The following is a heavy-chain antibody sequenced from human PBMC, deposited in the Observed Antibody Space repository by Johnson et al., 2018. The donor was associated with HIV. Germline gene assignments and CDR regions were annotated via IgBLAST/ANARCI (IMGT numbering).Heavy chain of an antibody. CDR1: GLTFSNYW. CDR3: ARGYYYGSGSYYNSGAFDI. V-gene: IGHV3-7*01. D-gene: IGHD3-10*01. Sequence: VESGGGLAPPGGSLRLSCVGSGLTFSNYWMTWVRQVPWKGLEWVANINQDGSEKFYVDSVKGRFTISRDNAKNSLYLQMNSLTAGDTAVYYCARGYYYGSGSYYNSGAFDIWGQGTMVTVSS. J-gene: IGHJ3*02. CDR2: INQDGSEK.